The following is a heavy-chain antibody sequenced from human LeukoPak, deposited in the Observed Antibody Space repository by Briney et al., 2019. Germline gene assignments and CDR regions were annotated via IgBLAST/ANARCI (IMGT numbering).Heavy chain of an antibody. CDR3: ARDMGLAAVAREIDY. CDR2: ISSSSSTI. V-gene: IGHV3-48*04. Sequence: GGSLRLSCVASGFTFRSYNMNWVRQAPGKGLEWVSDISSSSSTIYYADSVKGRFTISRDNAKNSLYLQMNSLRAEDTAVYYCARDMGLAAVAREIDYWGQGTLVTVSS. CDR1: GFTFRSYN. J-gene: IGHJ4*02. D-gene: IGHD6-13*01.